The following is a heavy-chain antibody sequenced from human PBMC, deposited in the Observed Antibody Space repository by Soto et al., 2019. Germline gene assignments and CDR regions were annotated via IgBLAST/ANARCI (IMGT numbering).Heavy chain of an antibody. CDR2: INPNSGGT. Sequence: SVKVSCKASGYTFTGYYMHWVRQAPGQGLEWMGWINPNSGGTNYAQKFQGRVTMTRDTSISTAYMELSRLRSDDTAVYYCARVGCSSTSCYHYYYYGMDVWGQGTTVTVSS. D-gene: IGHD2-2*01. J-gene: IGHJ6*02. V-gene: IGHV1-2*02. CDR3: ARVGCSSTSCYHYYYYGMDV. CDR1: GYTFTGYY.